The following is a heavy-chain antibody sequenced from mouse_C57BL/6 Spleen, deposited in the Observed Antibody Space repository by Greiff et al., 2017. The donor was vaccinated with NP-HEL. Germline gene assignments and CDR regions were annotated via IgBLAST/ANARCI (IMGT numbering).Heavy chain of an antibody. J-gene: IGHJ1*03. CDR3: ARYSNYWYFDV. D-gene: IGHD2-5*01. CDR1: GFTFSDYG. Sequence: EVHLVESGGGLVKPGGSLKLSCAASGFTFSDYGMHWVRQAPEKGLEWVAYISSGSSIIYYADTVKGRFTISRDNAKNTRFLQMTSLRSEDTAMYYCARYSNYWYFDVWGTGTTVTVSS. CDR2: ISSGSSII. V-gene: IGHV5-17*01.